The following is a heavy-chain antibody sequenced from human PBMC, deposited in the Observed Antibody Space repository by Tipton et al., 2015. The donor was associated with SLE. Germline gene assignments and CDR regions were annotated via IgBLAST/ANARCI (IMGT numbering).Heavy chain of an antibody. CDR1: GFTFRNYG. J-gene: IGHJ4*02. D-gene: IGHD3-16*01. CDR3: ARGRGGEFLDY. Sequence: SLRLSCVASGFTFRNYGMHWVRQPPGKGLEWVAVIYYDGSNQYYGDSVKGRFTISRDNSKNTVSLQMNSLRVEDTAVYFCARGRGGEFLDYWGQGTLVTVSS. CDR2: IYYDGSNQ. V-gene: IGHV3-33*01.